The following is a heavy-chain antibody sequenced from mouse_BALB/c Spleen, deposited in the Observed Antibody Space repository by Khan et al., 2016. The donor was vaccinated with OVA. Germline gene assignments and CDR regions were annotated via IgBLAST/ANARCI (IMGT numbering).Heavy chain of an antibody. D-gene: IGHD4-1*01. CDR2: ISYSGST. J-gene: IGHJ4*01. CDR1: GYSITSDYV. Sequence: EVQLQESGPGLVKPSQSLSLTCTVAGYSITSDYVWNWIRQFPGNKLEWMGYISYSGSTGYNPSLKSRISITRDTSKNQFFLQLNSVTTEDTATYYCASELGRYYAMDYWGQGTSVTVSS. V-gene: IGHV3-2*02. CDR3: ASELGRYYAMDY.